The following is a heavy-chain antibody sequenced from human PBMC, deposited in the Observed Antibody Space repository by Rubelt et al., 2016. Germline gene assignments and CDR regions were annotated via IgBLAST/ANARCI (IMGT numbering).Heavy chain of an antibody. Sequence: QVQLQESVPGLVKPSETLSRTCTVSGYSISSGYYWGWIRQPPGTGLEWIGSIYHSGSAYYNPSLKSRVTISVDTSKNQFSLKLSSVTAADTAVYYCARDHSSGWYLEGFFDYWGQGTLVTVSS. D-gene: IGHD6-19*01. CDR3: ARDHSSGWYLEGFFDY. J-gene: IGHJ4*02. CDR2: IYHSGSA. V-gene: IGHV4-38-2*02. CDR1: GYSISSGYY.